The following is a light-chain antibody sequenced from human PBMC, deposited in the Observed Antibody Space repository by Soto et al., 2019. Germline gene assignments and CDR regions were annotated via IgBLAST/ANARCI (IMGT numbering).Light chain of an antibody. V-gene: IGKV3-15*01. Sequence: EIVMAQSPATLSVSPGERATLSCRASQSVSSNLAWYQQKPVQAPRLLIDGASTRATGIPARFRGSGSGTEFTLTISSLQSEDFAVYYCQQRSNWPPSITFGQGTRLE. CDR3: QQRSNWPPSIT. CDR2: GAS. CDR1: QSVSSN. J-gene: IGKJ5*01.